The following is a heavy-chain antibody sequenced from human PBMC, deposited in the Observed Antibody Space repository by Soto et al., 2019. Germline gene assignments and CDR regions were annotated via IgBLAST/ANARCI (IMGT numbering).Heavy chain of an antibody. CDR3: ARLYCSGGSCYGVAGNWFDP. Sequence: LEIMSLPCTVSCGYISDLYWSLIRQHQGKGLEWIGYIYYSGSTKYNPSLKSRVTISVDTSKNQFSLKLSSVTAADTAVYYCARLYCSGGSCYGVAGNWFDPWGQGTLVTVSS. CDR2: IYYSGST. V-gene: IGHV4-59*08. CDR1: CGYISDLY. D-gene: IGHD2-15*01. J-gene: IGHJ5*02.